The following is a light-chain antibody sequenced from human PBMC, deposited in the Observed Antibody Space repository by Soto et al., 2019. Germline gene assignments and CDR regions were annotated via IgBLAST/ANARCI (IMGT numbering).Light chain of an antibody. Sequence: EIVLTQSPATLSLSPGERATLSCRASQSVGTYLAWYQQKPGQSPRLLMFDVSNRATGIPARFSGSGSGTDFTLTISSLQSEDFAVYYCQQYNNWPLTFGQGTRLEIK. CDR1: QSVGTY. CDR2: DVS. CDR3: QQYNNWPLT. J-gene: IGKJ5*01. V-gene: IGKV3-11*01.